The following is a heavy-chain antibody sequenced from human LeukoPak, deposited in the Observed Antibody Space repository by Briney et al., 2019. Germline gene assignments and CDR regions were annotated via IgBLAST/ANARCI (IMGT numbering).Heavy chain of an antibody. V-gene: IGHV1-18*01. D-gene: IGHD6-19*01. J-gene: IGHJ4*02. Sequence: ASVKVSCKASGKTFTMFGISWVRQAPGQGLEWLGWISAFNGNTNYAQNFQVRVTITTDSSTSTAYMELRSLRSGDTAVYYCARSLDGWYGYLDYWGQGTLVTVSS. CDR3: ARSLDGWYGYLDY. CDR1: GKTFTMFG. CDR2: ISAFNGNT.